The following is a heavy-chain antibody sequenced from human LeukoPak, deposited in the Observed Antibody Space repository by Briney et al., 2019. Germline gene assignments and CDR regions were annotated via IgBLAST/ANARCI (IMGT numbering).Heavy chain of an antibody. CDR2: ISSSSSYI. CDR3: AKGFSRIAAAGTEVNY. D-gene: IGHD6-13*01. Sequence: GGSLRLSCAASGFTFSSYSMNWVRQAPGKGLGWVSSISSSSSYIYYADSVKGRLTISRDNSKNSLYLQMNSLRTEDTALYYCAKGFSRIAAAGTEVNYWGQGTLVTVSS. V-gene: IGHV3-21*04. J-gene: IGHJ4*02. CDR1: GFTFSSYS.